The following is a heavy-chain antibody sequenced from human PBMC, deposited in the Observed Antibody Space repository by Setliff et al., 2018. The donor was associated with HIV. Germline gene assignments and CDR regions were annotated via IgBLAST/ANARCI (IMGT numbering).Heavy chain of an antibody. D-gene: IGHD1-1*01. V-gene: IGHV1-3*01. J-gene: IGHJ2*01. Sequence: ASVKVSCKASGYTFTNHPLYWVRQAPGQRLEWMGWINADNGNTRYSQKFQGRVTITRDTSASTAYMELSSLTSQDTAVYYCARERATGKPPLLNWYFDLWGRGTLVTVSS. CDR2: INADNGNT. CDR3: ARERATGKPPLLNWYFDL. CDR1: GYTFTNHP.